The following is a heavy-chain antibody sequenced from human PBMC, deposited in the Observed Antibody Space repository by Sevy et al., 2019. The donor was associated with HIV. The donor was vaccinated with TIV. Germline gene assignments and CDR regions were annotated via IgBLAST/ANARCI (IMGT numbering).Heavy chain of an antibody. CDR2: INPSGGST. CDR1: GYTFTNYY. Sequence: ASVKVSCKASGYTFTNYYMHWVRQAPGQGLEWMGIINPSGGSTSYAQKFQGRLTMTRHTSTSTVYMELSSLRSEDTAVYYCARDHTVIGSNWYGAFDIWGQGTMVTVSS. V-gene: IGHV1-46*01. CDR3: ARDHTVIGSNWYGAFDI. J-gene: IGHJ3*02. D-gene: IGHD6-13*01.